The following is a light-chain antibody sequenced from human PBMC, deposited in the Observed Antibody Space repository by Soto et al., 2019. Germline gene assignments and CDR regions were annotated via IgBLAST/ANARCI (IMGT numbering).Light chain of an antibody. Sequence: EIVLTQSPGTLSLSPGERATLSCRASQSVSSNYLAWYQQKPGQAPRLLIYGASSRATGIPDRFSGSESVTDFTVTSSRLEPEDFAVYYCQQYSSSPWTFGQGTKVEIK. J-gene: IGKJ1*01. CDR2: GAS. CDR1: QSVSSNY. CDR3: QQYSSSPWT. V-gene: IGKV3-20*01.